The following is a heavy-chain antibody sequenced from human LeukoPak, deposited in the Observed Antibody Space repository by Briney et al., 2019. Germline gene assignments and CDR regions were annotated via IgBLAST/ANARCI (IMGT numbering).Heavy chain of an antibody. Sequence: ETLSLTCTVSGVSISSYDWSWVRQAPGKGLEWIAYIYYSGSTNYNPSLKSRVPISVDTSKNQFSLKLSSVTAADTAVYYCARVPVGGMDVWGKGTTVTVSS. CDR1: GVSISSYD. J-gene: IGHJ6*04. V-gene: IGHV4-59*01. CDR3: ARVPVGGMDV. CDR2: IYYSGST.